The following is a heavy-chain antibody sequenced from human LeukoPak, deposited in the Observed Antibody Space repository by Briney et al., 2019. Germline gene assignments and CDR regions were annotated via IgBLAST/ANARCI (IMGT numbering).Heavy chain of an antibody. D-gene: IGHD6-13*01. J-gene: IGHJ4*02. Sequence: GASVKVSCKASGYTFTSYYMHWVRQAPGQGLEWMGIINPSGGNTSYAQKFQGRVTMTRDTSTSTVYMELSSLRSEDTAVYYCARATRIAAAGTYPIDYWGQGTLVTVSS. CDR1: GYTFTSYY. CDR3: ARATRIAAAGTYPIDY. V-gene: IGHV1-46*01. CDR2: INPSGGNT.